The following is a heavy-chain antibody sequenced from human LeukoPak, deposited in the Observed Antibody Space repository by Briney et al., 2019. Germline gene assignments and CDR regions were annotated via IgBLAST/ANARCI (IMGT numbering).Heavy chain of an antibody. J-gene: IGHJ6*02. V-gene: IGHV5-10-1*01. Sequence: GESLKISCKGSGYSFTSYWISRVRQMPGKGLEWMGRIDPSDSYTNYSPSFQGHVTISADKSISTAYLQWSSLKASDTAMYYCARAAADPYYYYYGMDVWGQGTTVTVSS. CDR1: GYSFTSYW. CDR2: IDPSDSYT. CDR3: ARAAADPYYYYYGMDV. D-gene: IGHD6-13*01.